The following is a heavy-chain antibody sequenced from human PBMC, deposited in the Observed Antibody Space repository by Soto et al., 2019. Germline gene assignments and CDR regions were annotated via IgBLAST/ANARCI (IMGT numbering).Heavy chain of an antibody. V-gene: IGHV3-23*01. J-gene: IGHJ4*02. CDR2: ISGNADST. CDR1: GFTFRSYV. D-gene: IGHD6-19*01. CDR3: VKGRAFRAVAGSDQ. Sequence: EVQLSESGGGLIQPGGSLRLSCVASGFTFRSYVMSWVRQAPGKGLEWVSDISGNADSTNYADSVRGRFTISRDNSKNTLYLQMNSLRVADTGRYYCVKGRAFRAVAGSDQWGQGTQVTVSA.